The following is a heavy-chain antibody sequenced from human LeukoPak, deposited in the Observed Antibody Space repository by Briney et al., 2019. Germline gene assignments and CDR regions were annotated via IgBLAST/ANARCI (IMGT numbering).Heavy chain of an antibody. D-gene: IGHD2-8*01. J-gene: IGHJ5*02. V-gene: IGHV4-59*11. Sequence: IPSETLSLTCTVSGGSISSHYWSWIRQPPGKRLEWIGYIHHSGSTNYNPSLKSRVTISVDTSKNQFSLKLSSVTAADTAVYYWARLGYCTNGVCYEAPVNWFDAWGEGRLVTVYS. CDR3: ARLGYCTNGVCYEAPVNWFDA. CDR2: IHHSGST. CDR1: GGSISSHY.